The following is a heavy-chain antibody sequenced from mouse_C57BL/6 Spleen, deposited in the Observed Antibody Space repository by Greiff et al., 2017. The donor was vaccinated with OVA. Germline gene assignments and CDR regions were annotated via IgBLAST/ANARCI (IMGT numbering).Heavy chain of an antibody. CDR1: GYTFTSYW. J-gene: IGHJ4*01. Sequence: QVQLQQPGAELVKPGASVKLSCKASGYTFTSYWMQWVKQRPGQGLEWIGEIDPSDRYTNYNQKFKGKATLTVDTSSSTAYMQLSSLTSEDSAVYYCARYGDGYYAMDYWGQGTSVTVSS. V-gene: IGHV1-50*01. CDR3: ARYGDGYYAMDY. CDR2: IDPSDRYT. D-gene: IGHD2-13*01.